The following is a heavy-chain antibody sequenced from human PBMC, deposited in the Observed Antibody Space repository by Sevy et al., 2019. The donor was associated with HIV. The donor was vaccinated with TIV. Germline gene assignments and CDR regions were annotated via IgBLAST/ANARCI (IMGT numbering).Heavy chain of an antibody. CDR3: ARDRRVEYGGSDY. J-gene: IGHJ4*02. CDR1: GFTFTYAW. D-gene: IGHD3-10*01. Sequence: GGSLRLSCAASGFTFTYAWMNWVRQAPGKGLEWVANIKPDGSQKYYVDSLKGRFTISRDNAKNSLYLQMGSLTDEDTAVYYCARDRRVEYGGSDYWGQGALVTVSS. V-gene: IGHV3-7*03. CDR2: IKPDGSQK.